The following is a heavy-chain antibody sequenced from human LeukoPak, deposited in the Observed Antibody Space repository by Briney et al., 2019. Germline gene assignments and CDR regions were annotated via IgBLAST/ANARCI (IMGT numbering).Heavy chain of an antibody. V-gene: IGHV3-9*03. CDR3: AKATNYDFWSGTDY. CDR2: ISWNSGSI. J-gene: IGHJ4*02. Sequence: QPGGSLRLSCAASGFTFDDYAMHWVRQAPGKGLEWVSGISWNSGSIGYADSVKGRFTISRDNAKNSLYLQMNSLRAEDMALYYCAKATNYDFWSGTDYWGQGTLVTVSS. CDR1: GFTFDDYA. D-gene: IGHD3-3*01.